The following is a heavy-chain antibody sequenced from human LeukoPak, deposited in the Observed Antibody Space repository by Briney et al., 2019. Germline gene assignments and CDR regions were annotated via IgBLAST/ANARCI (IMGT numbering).Heavy chain of an antibody. CDR1: GFTFSSYG. J-gene: IGHJ4*02. CDR3: AKVGTSIAAAGEFDY. D-gene: IGHD6-13*01. V-gene: IGHV3-30*18. CDR2: ISYDGSNK. Sequence: PGGSLRLSCAASGFTFSSYGMHWVRQAPGKGLEWVAVISYDGSNKYYADSVKGRFTISRGNSKNTLYLQMNSLRAEDTAVYYCAKVGTSIAAAGEFDYWGQGTLVTVSS.